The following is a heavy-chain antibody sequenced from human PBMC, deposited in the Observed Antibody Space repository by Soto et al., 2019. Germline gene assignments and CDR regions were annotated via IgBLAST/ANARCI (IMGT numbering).Heavy chain of an antibody. CDR2: IIPIFGTA. CDR3: ARHRLGYYYDSSGYLINYYYYYGMDV. V-gene: IGHV1-69*13. CDR1: GGTFSSYA. D-gene: IGHD3-22*01. J-gene: IGHJ6*02. Sequence: ASVKVSCKASGGTFSSYAISWVRQAPGQGLEWMGGIIPIFGTANYAQKFQGRVTITADESTSTAYMELSSLRSEDTAVYYCARHRLGYYYDSSGYLINYYYYYGMDVWGQGTTVTVSS.